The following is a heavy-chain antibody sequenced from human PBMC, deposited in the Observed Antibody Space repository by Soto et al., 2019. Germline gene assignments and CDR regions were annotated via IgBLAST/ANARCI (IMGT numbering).Heavy chain of an antibody. D-gene: IGHD5-18*01. CDR3: ARAGSTVETAMVSQYFYGMDV. CDR1: GDTFISYA. J-gene: IGHJ6*02. CDR2: VVPMFGIP. V-gene: IGHV1-69*12. Sequence: QVQLVQSGAEVKKPGSSVKVSCKSSGDTFISYAISWVRQAPGQGLEWMGGVVPMFGIPNYAQKFQGRVTIIADDSTSTAYLELSSLTTEDTAVYYCARAGSTVETAMVSQYFYGMDVWGQGTTVTVSS.